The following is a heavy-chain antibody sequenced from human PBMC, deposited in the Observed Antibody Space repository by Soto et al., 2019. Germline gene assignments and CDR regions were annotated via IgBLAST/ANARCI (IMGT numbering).Heavy chain of an antibody. CDR2: ITSSSSYI. V-gene: IGHV3-21*06. CDR3: ARDSGTYPGYLDY. CDR1: GFTFSSYS. D-gene: IGHD1-26*01. J-gene: IGHJ4*02. Sequence: GGSLRLSCAASGFTFSSYSMNWVRQAPGKGLEWVSSITSSSSYIYYADSVKGRFTISRDNAKNSLYLQMNSLRAEDTAVYYCARDSGTYPGYLDYWGQGALVTVSS.